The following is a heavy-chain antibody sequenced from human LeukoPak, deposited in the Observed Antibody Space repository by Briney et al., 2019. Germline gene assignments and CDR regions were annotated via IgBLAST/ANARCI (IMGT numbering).Heavy chain of an antibody. D-gene: IGHD2-21*01. Sequence: GGSLRLSCAASGFTFSSYAMSWVRQAPGKGLEWVSAISGSGGSTYYADSVKGRFTISRDNSKNTLYLQMNSLTAEDTAVYYCAKFLPTHIVVANYYFDYWGQGTLVTVSS. CDR2: ISGSGGST. V-gene: IGHV3-23*01. CDR3: AKFLPTHIVVANYYFDY. CDR1: GFTFSSYA. J-gene: IGHJ4*02.